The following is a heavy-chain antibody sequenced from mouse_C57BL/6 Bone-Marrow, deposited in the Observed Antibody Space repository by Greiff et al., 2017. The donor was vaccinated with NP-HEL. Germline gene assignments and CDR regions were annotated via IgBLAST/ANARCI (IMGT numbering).Heavy chain of an antibody. CDR3: ATPYYGSSYGYAMDY. D-gene: IGHD1-1*01. CDR1: GYTFTSYD. V-gene: IGHV1-85*01. Sequence: VQLQQSGPELVKPGASVKLSCKASGYTFTSYDINWVKQRPGQGPEWIGWIYPRDGSTKYNEKFKGKATLTVDTSSSTAYMELHSLTSEDSAVYFCATPYYGSSYGYAMDYWGQGTSVTVSS. J-gene: IGHJ4*01. CDR2: IYPRDGST.